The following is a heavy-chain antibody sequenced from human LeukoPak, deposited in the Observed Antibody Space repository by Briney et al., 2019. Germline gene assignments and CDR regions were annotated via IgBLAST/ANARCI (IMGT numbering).Heavy chain of an antibody. CDR2: ISSGGRTI. Sequence: PGGSLRLSCAASGFTFSNYEMNWVRQAPGKGLEWVSYISSGGRTIYYADSVKGRFTISRDNAENSLYLQMNSLRAEDTAVYYCAREYGSGSSRRRFDPWGQGTPVTVSS. V-gene: IGHV3-48*03. D-gene: IGHD3-10*01. CDR3: AREYGSGSSRRRFDP. J-gene: IGHJ5*02. CDR1: GFTFSNYE.